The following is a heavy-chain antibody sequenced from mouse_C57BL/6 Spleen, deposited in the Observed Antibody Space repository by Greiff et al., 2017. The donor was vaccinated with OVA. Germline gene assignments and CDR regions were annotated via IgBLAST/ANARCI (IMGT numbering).Heavy chain of an antibody. J-gene: IGHJ3*01. CDR1: GYSITSGYD. Sequence: EVQLVESGPGMVKPSQSLSLTCTVTGYSITSGYDWHWIRHFPGNKLEWMGYISYSGSTNYNPSLKSRISITHDTSKNHFFLKLNSVTTEDTATYYCAREAYYGSSYGWFAYWGQGTLVTVSA. D-gene: IGHD1-1*01. V-gene: IGHV3-1*01. CDR2: ISYSGST. CDR3: AREAYYGSSYGWFAY.